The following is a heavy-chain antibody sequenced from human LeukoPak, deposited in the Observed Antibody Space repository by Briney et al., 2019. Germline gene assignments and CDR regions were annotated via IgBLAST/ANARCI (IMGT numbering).Heavy chain of an antibody. CDR1: GYTFTGYY. CDR3: ARESITMVRGVIGASYYYMDV. Sequence: ASVKVCCKASGYTFTGYYMHWVRQAPGQGLEWMGWINPNSGGTNYAQKFQGRVTMTRDTSISTAYMELSRLRSDDTAVYYCARESITMVRGVIGASYYYMDVWGKGTTVTVSS. V-gene: IGHV1-2*02. CDR2: INPNSGGT. J-gene: IGHJ6*03. D-gene: IGHD3-10*01.